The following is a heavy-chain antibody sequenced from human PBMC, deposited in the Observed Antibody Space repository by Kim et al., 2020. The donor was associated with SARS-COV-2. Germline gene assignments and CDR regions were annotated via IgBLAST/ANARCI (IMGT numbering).Heavy chain of an antibody. J-gene: IGHJ5*02. D-gene: IGHD4-17*01. Sequence: YAVSVKSRITINPDTAKNQFSLQLNSVTPEDTAVYYCARSFYGDYERFDPWGQGTLVTVSS. V-gene: IGHV6-1*01. CDR3: ARSFYGDYERFDP.